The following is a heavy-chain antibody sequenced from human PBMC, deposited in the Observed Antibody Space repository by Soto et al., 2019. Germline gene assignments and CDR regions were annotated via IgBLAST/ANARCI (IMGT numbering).Heavy chain of an antibody. CDR3: ARDLSNHYSSGPVDY. J-gene: IGHJ4*02. D-gene: IGHD6-19*01. CDR2: IYHSGST. V-gene: IGHV4-38-2*02. CDR1: GYSISSGYY. Sequence: SGTLSLTGAVSGYSISSGYYWGWIRQPPGKGLEWIGSIYHSGSTYYTPSLKSRVTISVDTSKNQFSLKLSSVTAADTAVYYCARDLSNHYSSGPVDYWGQGTLVTVSS.